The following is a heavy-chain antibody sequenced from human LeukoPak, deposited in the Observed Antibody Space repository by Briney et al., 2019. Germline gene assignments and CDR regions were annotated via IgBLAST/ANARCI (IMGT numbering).Heavy chain of an antibody. CDR2: TNSRGRGE. J-gene: IGHJ4*02. V-gene: IGHV3-21*01. CDR1: GFTFSSYS. D-gene: IGHD4-17*01. CDR3: ARGVTVTTDF. Sequence: KPGGSLRLSCAASGFTFSSYSMNWVRQAPGKGLEWVSSTNSRGRGEYYADSVKGRFTISRDNAKNSLYLQMNSLRAEDTAVYYCARGVTVTTDFWGQGTLVTVSS.